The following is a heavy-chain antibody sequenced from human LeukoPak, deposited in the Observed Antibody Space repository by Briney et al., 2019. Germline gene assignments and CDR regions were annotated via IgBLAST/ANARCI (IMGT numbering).Heavy chain of an antibody. CDR2: ISGSGGST. D-gene: IGHD1-7*01. CDR3: AKGPMELPLAQYFQH. CDR1: GFTFSSYW. V-gene: IGHV3-23*01. J-gene: IGHJ1*01. Sequence: PGGSLRLSCAASGFTFSSYWMHWVRQAPGKGLEWVSAISGSGGSTYYADSVKGRFTISRDNSKNTLYLQMNSLRAEDTAVYYCAKGPMELPLAQYFQHWGQGTLVTVSS.